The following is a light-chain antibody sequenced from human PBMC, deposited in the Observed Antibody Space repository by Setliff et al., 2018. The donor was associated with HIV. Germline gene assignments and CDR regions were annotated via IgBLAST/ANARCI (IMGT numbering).Light chain of an antibody. CDR1: SSDVGGYDY. CDR2: EVS. CDR3: SSYTSSFTRV. Sequence: QSALAQPASVSGSPGQSITISCTGTSSDVGGYDYVSRYQQHPGKAPKLMIYEVSNRPSGVSNRFSGSKSGNTASLTISGLQAEDEADYYCSSYTSSFTRVFGTGTKVTVL. J-gene: IGLJ1*01. V-gene: IGLV2-14*01.